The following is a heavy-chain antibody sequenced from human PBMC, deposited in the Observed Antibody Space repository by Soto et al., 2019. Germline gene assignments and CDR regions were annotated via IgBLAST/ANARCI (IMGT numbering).Heavy chain of an antibody. Sequence: QVQLVQSGAEVKKPGASVKVSCKASGYTFTSYYMHWVRQAPGQGLEWMGIINPSGGSTSYAQKFRGRVTMTRDTSTSTVYMELSSLRSEDTAVYYCARDGYGSGSQNPCFDYWGQGTLVTVSS. CDR2: INPSGGST. V-gene: IGHV1-46*03. J-gene: IGHJ4*02. CDR3: ARDGYGSGSQNPCFDY. D-gene: IGHD3-10*01. CDR1: GYTFTSYY.